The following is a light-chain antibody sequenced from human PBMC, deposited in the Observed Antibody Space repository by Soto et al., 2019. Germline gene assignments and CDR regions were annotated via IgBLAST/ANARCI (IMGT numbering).Light chain of an antibody. V-gene: IGKV3-20*01. Sequence: EIVLTQSPGTLSLSPGERATLSCRASQSIASSYLTWYQHKPGQAPRLLIYGASSRATGIPDRFSGSGSGTDFTLTISRQEPEDFAVYYCQQYGSSSYTFGQGTQLEIK. CDR1: QSIASSY. J-gene: IGKJ2*01. CDR2: GAS. CDR3: QQYGSSSYT.